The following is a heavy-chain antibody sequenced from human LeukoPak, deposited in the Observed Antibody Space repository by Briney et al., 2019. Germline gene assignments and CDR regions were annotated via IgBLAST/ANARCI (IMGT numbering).Heavy chain of an antibody. J-gene: IGHJ6*03. Sequence: SETLSLTCTVSGDSISNYYWTWIRQPPGKGLEWIGNLYHSGAADYNPSLKTRVTTSVDTSKDQFSLSLRSSTAADTAVYFCARLGKTYYMDVWGTGTTVTVSS. CDR2: LYHSGAA. CDR1: GDSISNYY. D-gene: IGHD1/OR15-1a*01. V-gene: IGHV4-59*08. CDR3: ARLGKTYYMDV.